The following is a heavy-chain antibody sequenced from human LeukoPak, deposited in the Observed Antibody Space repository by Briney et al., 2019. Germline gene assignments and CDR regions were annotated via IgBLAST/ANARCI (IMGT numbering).Heavy chain of an antibody. D-gene: IGHD3-22*01. J-gene: IGHJ4*02. CDR1: GFTFSSYW. CDR3: AKGGWSRTDSYFDY. Sequence: GGSLRLSFAASGFTFSSYWMHWVRQAPGKGLVWVSRINTDGSSTTYADSVKGRFTISRDNAKNSLYLQMNSLRADDTALYYCAKGGWSRTDSYFDYWGQGTLVTVSS. V-gene: IGHV3-74*03. CDR2: INTDGSST.